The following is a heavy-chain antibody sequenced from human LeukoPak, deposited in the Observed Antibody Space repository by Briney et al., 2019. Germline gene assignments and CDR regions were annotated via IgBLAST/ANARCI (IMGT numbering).Heavy chain of an antibody. Sequence: PGGSLRLSCAASGFTFSGYSMTWVRQAPGKGLEWVSTIGSSSTYIYYADSMKGRFTISRDNAKHSLFLQMNSLRPEDTAVYYCAKDLYGSGWYNWFDPWAREPLSPSPQ. J-gene: IGHJ5*02. CDR3: AKDLYGSGWYNWFDP. V-gene: IGHV3-21*01. CDR1: GFTFSGYS. CDR2: IGSSSTYI. D-gene: IGHD6-19*01.